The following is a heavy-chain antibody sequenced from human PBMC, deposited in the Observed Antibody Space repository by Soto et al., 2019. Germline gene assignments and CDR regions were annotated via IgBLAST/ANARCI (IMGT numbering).Heavy chain of an antibody. J-gene: IGHJ4*02. V-gene: IGHV1-18*01. CDR1: GYTFTSYG. CDR2: ISAYNANT. CDR3: ARDYSDFVGRIDF. D-gene: IGHD4-17*01. Sequence: QVQVVQSGAEVKKPGASMKVSWKASGYTFTSYGISWVRQAPGQGLEWMAWISAYNANTNYAQKLQGRVTMTTDTSTSTAYLELRSLRSDDTAVYYCARDYSDFVGRIDFWGQGTLVTVSS.